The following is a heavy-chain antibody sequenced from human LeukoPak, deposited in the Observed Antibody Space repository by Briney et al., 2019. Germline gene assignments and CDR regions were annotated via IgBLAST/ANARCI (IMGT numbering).Heavy chain of an antibody. Sequence: SETLSLTCTVSGGSISSYYWSWIRQPPGKGLEWIGYIYYSGSTNYNPSLKSRVTISVDTSKNQFSLKLSSVTAADTAVYYCASYPNSPYSGRVGNWFDPWGQGTLVTVSS. CDR1: GGSISSYY. V-gene: IGHV4-59*08. CDR2: IYYSGST. J-gene: IGHJ5*02. D-gene: IGHD6-13*01. CDR3: ASYPNSPYSGRVGNWFDP.